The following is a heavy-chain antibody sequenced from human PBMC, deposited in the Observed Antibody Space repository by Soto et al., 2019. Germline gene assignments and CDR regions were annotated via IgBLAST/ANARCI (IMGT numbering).Heavy chain of an antibody. CDR2: ISAYNGNT. D-gene: IGHD3-3*01. J-gene: IGHJ5*02. Sequence: ASVKVSCKASGYTFTSYGISWARQAPGQGLEWMGWISAYNGNTNYAQKLQGRVTMTTDTSTSTAYMELRSLRSDDTAVYYCARVSYDFWSGTTPKQGPWGQGTLVTVSS. CDR3: ARVSYDFWSGTTPKQGP. V-gene: IGHV1-18*01. CDR1: GYTFTSYG.